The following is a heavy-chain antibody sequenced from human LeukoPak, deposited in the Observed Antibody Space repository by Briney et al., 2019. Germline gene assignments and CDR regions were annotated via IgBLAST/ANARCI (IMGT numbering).Heavy chain of an antibody. CDR3: AKDRLDFYGSALDY. D-gene: IGHD3-10*01. Sequence: PGGSLRLSCAASGFTFTSYAISWVRQAPGKGLEWVSAISASGLSTYYADSVKGRFTISRDNSKNTLYLQMNSLRAEDTAVYYCAKDRLDFYGSALDYWGQGTLVTVSS. J-gene: IGHJ4*02. V-gene: IGHV3-23*01. CDR1: GFTFTSYA. CDR2: ISASGLST.